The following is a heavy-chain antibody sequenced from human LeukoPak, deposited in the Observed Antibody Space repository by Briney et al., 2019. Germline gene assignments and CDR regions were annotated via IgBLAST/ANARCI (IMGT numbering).Heavy chain of an antibody. V-gene: IGHV3-23*01. CDR2: ISGSGGST. D-gene: IGHD3-22*01. J-gene: IGHJ4*02. CDR3: ARAGEMYYYDSSGYFLFDY. CDR1: GFTFSSYG. Sequence: PGGSLRLSCAASGFTFSSYGMSWVRQAPGKGLEWVSAISGSGGSTYYADSVKGRFTISRDNSKNTLYLQMNSLRAEDTAVYYCARAGEMYYYDSSGYFLFDYWGQGTLVTVSS.